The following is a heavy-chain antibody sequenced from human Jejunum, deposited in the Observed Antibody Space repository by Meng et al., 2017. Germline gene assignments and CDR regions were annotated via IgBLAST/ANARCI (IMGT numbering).Heavy chain of an antibody. Sequence: GESLKISCAASGFTFSDYYMSWIRQAPGKGLEWISYITRESSTIYYADSVKGQFTISRDNAKKSLYLQMNDLRAEDTAVYYCAREIIMVRGVALDSWGQGTLVTVSS. CDR2: ITRESSTI. J-gene: IGHJ4*02. V-gene: IGHV3-11*01. CDR1: GFTFSDYY. D-gene: IGHD3-10*01. CDR3: AREIIMVRGVALDS.